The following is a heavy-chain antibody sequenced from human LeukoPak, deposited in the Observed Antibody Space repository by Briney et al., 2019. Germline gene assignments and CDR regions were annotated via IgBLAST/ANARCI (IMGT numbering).Heavy chain of an antibody. CDR1: GYTFSHYG. V-gene: IGHV1-18*01. Sequence: ASVKVSCKASGYTFSHYGLSWMRQAPGQGLEWMGWISAYNGNTNYAQKLQGRVTMTTDTSTSIAYMELRSLRSDDTAVYYCARDLGYSYGTDHDYWGQGTLVTVSS. J-gene: IGHJ4*02. CDR2: ISAYNGNT. D-gene: IGHD5-18*01. CDR3: ARDLGYSYGTDHDY.